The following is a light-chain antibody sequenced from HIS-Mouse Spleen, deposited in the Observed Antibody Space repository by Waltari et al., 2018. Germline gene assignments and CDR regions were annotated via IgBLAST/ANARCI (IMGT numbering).Light chain of an antibody. CDR1: TGKKKKY. Sequence: SYELTQPLLSVSVSGTDSQDHLLRRCTGKKKKYARWFQQKPGQAPVLVIYKDSERPSGIPERFSGSSSGTTVTLTISGAQVEDEADYYCYSAADNNRVFGGGTKLTVL. V-gene: IGLV3-27*01. CDR2: KDS. J-gene: IGLJ3*02. CDR3: YSAADNNRV.